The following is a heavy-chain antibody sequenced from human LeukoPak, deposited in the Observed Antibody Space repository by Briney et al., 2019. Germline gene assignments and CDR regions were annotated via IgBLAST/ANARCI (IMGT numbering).Heavy chain of an antibody. CDR2: INHSGST. D-gene: IGHD2-15*01. Sequence: SETLSLTCAVYGGSFSGYYWSWIRQPPGKGLKWIGEINHSGSTNYNPSLKSRVTISVDTSKKQFSLKLSSVTDAETAVYYCARVSQNCSGGSCYFDYWGQGTLVTVSS. V-gene: IGHV4-34*01. J-gene: IGHJ4*02. CDR1: GGSFSGYY. CDR3: ARVSQNCSGGSCYFDY.